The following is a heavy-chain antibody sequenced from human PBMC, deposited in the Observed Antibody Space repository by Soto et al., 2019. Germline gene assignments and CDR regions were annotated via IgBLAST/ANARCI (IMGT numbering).Heavy chain of an antibody. CDR2: ISGSGGTT. V-gene: IGHV3-23*01. D-gene: IGHD3-22*01. CDR1: GFSFSNFA. Sequence: PGGSLRLSCAASGFSFSNFAVNWVRQAPGKGLEWVSTISGSGGTTYYADSVKGRFTISRDNAKNSLYLQMNSLRDEDTAVYYCARDPSTGYYDSSGYYRGAFDIWGQGTMVTVSS. J-gene: IGHJ3*02. CDR3: ARDPSTGYYDSSGYYRGAFDI.